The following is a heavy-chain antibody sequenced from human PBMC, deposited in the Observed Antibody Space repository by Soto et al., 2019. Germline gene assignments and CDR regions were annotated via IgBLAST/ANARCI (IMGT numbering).Heavy chain of an antibody. CDR2: IRSKPDGGKT. Sequence: PXGSLRLSCTASGXPFGDYSMSWIRQAPGKGLEWVGFIRSKPDGGKTEYAAFVLGRFYISRDDSKSIAYLQMNSLQTEETAMYSCTRLPVRSLWMGYSFDYWGQGTLGTVSS. J-gene: IGHJ4*02. D-gene: IGHD3-3*01. V-gene: IGHV3-49*03. CDR1: GXPFGDYS. CDR3: TRLPVRSLWMGYSFDY.